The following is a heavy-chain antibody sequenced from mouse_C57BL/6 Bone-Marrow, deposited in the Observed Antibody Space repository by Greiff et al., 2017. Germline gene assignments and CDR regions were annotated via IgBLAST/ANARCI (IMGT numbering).Heavy chain of an antibody. CDR3: ARDYGRSYWYFDV. CDR2: IYPRDGST. CDR1: GYTFTSYD. D-gene: IGHD1-1*01. V-gene: IGHV1-85*01. J-gene: IGHJ1*03. Sequence: VKVVESGPELVKPGASVKLSCKASGYTFTSYDINWVKQRPGQGLEWIGWIYPRDGSTKYNEKFKGKATLTVDTSSSTAYMELHSLTSEDSAVYFCARDYGRSYWYFDVWGTGTTVTVSS.